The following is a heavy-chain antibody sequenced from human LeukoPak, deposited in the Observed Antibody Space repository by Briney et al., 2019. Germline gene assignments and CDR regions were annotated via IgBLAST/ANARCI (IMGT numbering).Heavy chain of an antibody. CDR1: GDSVSNNSVA. J-gene: IGHJ6*03. Sequence: SQTLSLTCAISGDSVSNNSVAGNWIRHSPSRGLEWLGRTYYRSKWYNDYAVSVKSRITINPDTTKNQFSLQLNSVTPEDTAVYYCARDGSSWYTDYYYYYMDVWGKGTTVTVSS. V-gene: IGHV6-1*01. CDR3: ARDGSSWYTDYYYYYMDV. D-gene: IGHD6-13*01. CDR2: TYYRSKWYN.